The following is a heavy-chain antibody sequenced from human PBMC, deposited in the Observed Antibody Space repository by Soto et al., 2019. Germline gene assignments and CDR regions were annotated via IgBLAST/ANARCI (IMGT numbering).Heavy chain of an antibody. D-gene: IGHD2-2*03. Sequence: GGSLRLSCAASGFTVSSNYMSWVRQAPGKGLEWVSVIYSGGSTYYADSVKGRFTISRDNSKNTLYLQMNSLRSDDTAVYYCARVLDADYYYMDVWGKGTTVTVSS. CDR3: ARVLDADYYYMDV. CDR2: IYSGGST. V-gene: IGHV3-53*05. CDR1: GFTVSSNY. J-gene: IGHJ6*03.